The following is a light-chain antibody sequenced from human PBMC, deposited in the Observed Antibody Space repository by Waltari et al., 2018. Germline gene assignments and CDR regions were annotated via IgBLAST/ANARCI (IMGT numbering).Light chain of an antibody. V-gene: IGKV3-11*01. J-gene: IGKJ3*01. CDR2: DAS. CDR3: QQRGDWPPFT. Sequence: ETVLTQSPDTLSLSPGERATLSCRASQDVSSYLAWYQQKPGQAPRLLIYDASNRATGVLARFSGSGSGTDFTLTISSLEPEDFAVYYCQQRGDWPPFTFGPGTRVDMK. CDR1: QDVSSY.